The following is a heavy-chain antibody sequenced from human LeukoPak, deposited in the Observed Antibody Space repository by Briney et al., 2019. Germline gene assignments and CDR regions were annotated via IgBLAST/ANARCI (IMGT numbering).Heavy chain of an antibody. CDR1: NYAISSGFY. CDR2: ISYSGST. D-gene: IGHD3-9*01. CDR3: ARIYDLLTASDFDY. Sequence: SETLSLTCGVSNYAISSGFYWGWIRQPPGKGLECIGIISYSGSTYYNPSLKSRVTISVDTSKNQFSLRLSSVTASDTAVYYCARIYDLLTASDFDYWGQGTLVTVSS. V-gene: IGHV4-38-2*01. J-gene: IGHJ4*02.